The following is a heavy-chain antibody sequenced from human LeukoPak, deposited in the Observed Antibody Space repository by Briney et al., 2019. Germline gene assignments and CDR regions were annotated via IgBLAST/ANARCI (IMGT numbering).Heavy chain of an antibody. CDR2: ISSSSNTI. Sequence: GGSLRLSCAASGFTFSTYNMNWVRQAPGKGLEWVSYISSSSNTIYYADSVQGRFTISRDNAKNSLYLQMNSLRAEDMAVYYCARRLTASGKHYFDYWGQGTLVTVSS. D-gene: IGHD6-13*01. CDR3: ARRLTASGKHYFDY. V-gene: IGHV3-48*01. CDR1: GFTFSTYN. J-gene: IGHJ4*02.